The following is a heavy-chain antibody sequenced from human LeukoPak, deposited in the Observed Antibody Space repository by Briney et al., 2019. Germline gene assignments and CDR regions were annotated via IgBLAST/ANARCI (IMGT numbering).Heavy chain of an antibody. CDR3: ARGKPPYSSSWPRALNSNYFDY. J-gene: IGHJ4*02. Sequence: PSQTLSLTCTVSGGSISSGSYYWSWIRQPAGKGLEWIGRIYTSGSTNYNPSLKSRVTISVDTSKNQFSLKLSSVTAADTAVYYCARGKPPYSSSWPRALNSNYFDYWGQGTLVTVSS. D-gene: IGHD6-13*01. CDR2: IYTSGST. V-gene: IGHV4-61*02. CDR1: GGSISSGSYY.